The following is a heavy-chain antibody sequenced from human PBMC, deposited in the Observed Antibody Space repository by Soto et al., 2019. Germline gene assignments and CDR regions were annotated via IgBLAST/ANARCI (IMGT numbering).Heavy chain of an antibody. D-gene: IGHD3-10*01. CDR3: ARLRLLSYAFDI. CDR1: GGSISSSSYY. Sequence: QLQLQESGPGLVKPSETLSLTCTVSGGSISSSSYYWGWIRQPPGKGLEWIGSMYYSKSTYYNPSFKSRVTISGDTSKNQFSLKLSSVTAADTAVYYCARLRLLSYAFDIWGQGTMVTVSS. CDR2: MYYSKST. J-gene: IGHJ3*02. V-gene: IGHV4-39*01.